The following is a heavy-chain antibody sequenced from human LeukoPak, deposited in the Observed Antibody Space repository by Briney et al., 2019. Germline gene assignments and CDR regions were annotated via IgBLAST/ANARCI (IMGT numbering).Heavy chain of an antibody. CDR3: ARITTVVKQAWFDP. CDR1: GYTFTGYY. CDR2: INPNSGGT. J-gene: IGHJ5*02. V-gene: IGHV1-2*06. Sequence: GASVKVSCKASGYTFTGYYMHWLRQAPGQGLEWMGRINPNSGGTNYAQKFQGRVTMTRDTSISTAYMELSRLRSDDTAVYYCARITTVVKQAWFDPWGQGTLVTVSS. D-gene: IGHD4-23*01.